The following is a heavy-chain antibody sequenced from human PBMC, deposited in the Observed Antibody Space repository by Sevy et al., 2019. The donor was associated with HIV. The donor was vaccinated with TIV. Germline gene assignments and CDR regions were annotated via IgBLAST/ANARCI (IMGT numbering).Heavy chain of an antibody. V-gene: IGHV3-53*01. Sequence: GGSLRLSCAASGFSVSSNYMSGVRQAPGKGTEWVSVIHRGGKISYADSVQGRFTISRDNSKNTLYLQMNSLRAEDTAVYYCAREDIVLGEDNYYGIDVWGQGTTVTVSS. D-gene: IGHD2-15*01. CDR1: GFSVSSNY. CDR3: AREDIVLGEDNYYGIDV. CDR2: IHRGGKI. J-gene: IGHJ6*02.